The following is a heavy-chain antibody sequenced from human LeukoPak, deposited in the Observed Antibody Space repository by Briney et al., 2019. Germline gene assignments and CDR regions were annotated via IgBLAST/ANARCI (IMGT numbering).Heavy chain of an antibody. CDR1: GFTFSSFE. J-gene: IGHJ4*02. Sequence: GGSLRLSCAASGFTFSSFEMSWVRQSPGRGLEWVSAISGSGGSAYYADSVKGRFTISRDNTRNSLSLQMNSLRAEDTALYYCAKTGYSSGWYRIWDYWGQGTLVTVSS. CDR3: AKTGYSSGWYRIWDY. D-gene: IGHD6-19*01. V-gene: IGHV3-23*01. CDR2: ISGSGGSA.